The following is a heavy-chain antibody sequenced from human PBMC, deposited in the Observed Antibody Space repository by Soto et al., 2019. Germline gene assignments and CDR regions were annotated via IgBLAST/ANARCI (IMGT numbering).Heavy chain of an antibody. J-gene: IGHJ5*02. Sequence: ASVKVSCKASGYTFTSYAMHWVRQAPGQRLEWMGWINAGNGNTKYSQKFQGRVTITRDTSASTAYMELSSLRSEDTAVYFCAREAWTHSSGWYTWFDPCGQGTLVTVSS. CDR1: GYTFTSYA. CDR2: INAGNGNT. V-gene: IGHV1-3*01. CDR3: AREAWTHSSGWYTWFDP. D-gene: IGHD6-19*01.